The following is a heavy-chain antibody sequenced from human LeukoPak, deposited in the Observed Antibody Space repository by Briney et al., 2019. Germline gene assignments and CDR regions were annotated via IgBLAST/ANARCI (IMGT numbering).Heavy chain of an antibody. CDR3: ARGRYCSSTSCYSPVYNWFDP. CDR1: GGSFSGYY. D-gene: IGHD2-2*02. Sequence: SETLSLTCAVYGGSFSGYYWSWIRQPPGKGLEWIGEINHSGSTNYNPSLKSRVTISVDTSKNQFSLKLSSVTAADTAVYYCARGRYCSSTSCYSPVYNWFDPWGQGTLVTVSS. CDR2: INHSGST. J-gene: IGHJ5*02. V-gene: IGHV4-34*01.